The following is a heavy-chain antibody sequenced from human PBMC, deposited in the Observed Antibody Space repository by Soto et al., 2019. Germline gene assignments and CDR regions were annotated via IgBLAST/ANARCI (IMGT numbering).Heavy chain of an antibody. CDR2: IYPGDSDT. V-gene: IGHV5-51*01. CDR1: GYSLASYW. CDR3: ARTRSFTLGFYYDGMDV. D-gene: IGHD6-6*01. J-gene: IGHJ6*02. Sequence: PVESLKISCHGSGYSLASYWIGWVRQMPWKDLEWMGIIYPGDSDTRYSPSFQGQVTISADKSLRTAYLQWTSLKASDTALYYCARTRSFTLGFYYDGMDVWGQGTTVTVS.